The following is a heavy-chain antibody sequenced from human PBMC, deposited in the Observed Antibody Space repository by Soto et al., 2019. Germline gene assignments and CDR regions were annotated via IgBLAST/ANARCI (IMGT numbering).Heavy chain of an antibody. CDR2: IKSKTDGGTT. V-gene: IGHV3-15*01. D-gene: IGHD3-22*01. CDR1: GFTFSNAW. J-gene: IGHJ4*02. Sequence: GESLKISCAASGFTFSNAWMSWVRQAPGKGLEWVGRIKSKTDGGTTDYAAPVKGRFTISRDDSKNTLYLQMNSLKTEDTAVYYCTYMPYDSSGYYFDYWGQGTLVTVSS. CDR3: TYMPYDSSGYYFDY.